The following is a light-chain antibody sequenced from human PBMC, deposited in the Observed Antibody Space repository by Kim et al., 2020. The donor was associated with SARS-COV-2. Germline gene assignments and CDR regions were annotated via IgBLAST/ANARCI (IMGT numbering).Light chain of an antibody. J-gene: IGLJ3*02. CDR1: SGSIARNY. V-gene: IGLV6-57*03. CDR3: QSYDSSTWV. Sequence: GKTVTISCTRSSGSIARNYVQWYQQRPGSAPTTVIYEDNQRPSGVPDRFSGSLDSSSNSASLTISGLKTEDEADYYCQSYDSSTWVFGGGTRLTVL. CDR2: EDN.